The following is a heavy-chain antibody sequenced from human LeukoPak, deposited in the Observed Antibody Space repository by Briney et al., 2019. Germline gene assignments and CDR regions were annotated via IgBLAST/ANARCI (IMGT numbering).Heavy chain of an antibody. CDR1: GFSVSSNY. V-gene: IGHV3-53*01. CDR2: IYRGGST. CDR3: ARNMRDSSSWYGAFDI. Sequence: GGSLRLSCAASGFSVSSNYMSWVCQAPGKGLECGSVIYRGGSTYFADSAKGRFTISRDNSNNTLDLQMNSLRAEDTAVYYCARNMRDSSSWYGAFDIWGQGTMVTVSS. D-gene: IGHD6-13*01. J-gene: IGHJ3*02.